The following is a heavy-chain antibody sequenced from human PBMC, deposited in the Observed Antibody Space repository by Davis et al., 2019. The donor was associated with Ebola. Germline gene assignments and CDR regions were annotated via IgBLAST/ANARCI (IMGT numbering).Heavy chain of an antibody. J-gene: IGHJ6*02. CDR2: ISGRGGST. V-gene: IGHV3-23*01. CDR1: GFTFSTYT. Sequence: PGGSLRLSCTASGFTFSTYTLGWVRQAPGKGLGWVSAISGRGGSTYYADSVKGRFTISRDNSKNTLYLQMNSLRAEDTAVYYCAKLYYGMDVWGQGTTVTVSS. CDR3: AKLYYGMDV.